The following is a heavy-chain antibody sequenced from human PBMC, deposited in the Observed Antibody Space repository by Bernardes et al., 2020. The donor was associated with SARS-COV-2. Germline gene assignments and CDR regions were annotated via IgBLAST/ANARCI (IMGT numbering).Heavy chain of an antibody. J-gene: IGHJ4*02. CDR3: ATDLNWNNF. CDR1: GFTFSSNW. D-gene: IGHD1-20*01. Sequence: GGSLRLSCAVSGFTFSSNWMTWVRQAPGKGLEWVASINPDGSEKTYVDSVEGRFTISRDNAKRSLYLQMDSLRAEDTALYYCATDLNWNNFWGQGTLVTVSS. V-gene: IGHV3-7*01. CDR2: INPDGSEK.